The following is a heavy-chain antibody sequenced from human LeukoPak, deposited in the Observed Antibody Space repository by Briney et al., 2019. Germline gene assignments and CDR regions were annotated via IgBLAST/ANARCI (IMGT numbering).Heavy chain of an antibody. V-gene: IGHV6-1*01. CDR3: ARTPIYYFDNSGYYN. CDR2: TYYRSKWYY. D-gene: IGHD3-22*01. Sequence: SQTLSLTCAISGDSVSTNSVAWHWIRQSPSRGLEWLGRTYYRSKWYYDYAVSVKSRIIINPDTSKNQFSLKLTSVTAADTAVYYCARTPIYYFDNSGYYNWGQGTLVTVSS. J-gene: IGHJ4*02. CDR1: GDSVSTNSVA.